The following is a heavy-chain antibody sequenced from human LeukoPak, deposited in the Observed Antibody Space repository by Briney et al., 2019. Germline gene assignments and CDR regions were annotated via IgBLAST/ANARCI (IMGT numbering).Heavy chain of an antibody. Sequence: SETLSLTCTVSGGSISDYYWSWIRQPPGKGLEWIGYIYYSGSTSYNPSLKSRVTILLDTSKNQFSLKLNSVTAADMAVYYCARFGAAEGYYWGQGTLVTVSS. V-gene: IGHV4-59*01. D-gene: IGHD3-16*01. CDR1: GGSISDYY. CDR3: ARFGAAEGYY. CDR2: IYYSGST. J-gene: IGHJ4*02.